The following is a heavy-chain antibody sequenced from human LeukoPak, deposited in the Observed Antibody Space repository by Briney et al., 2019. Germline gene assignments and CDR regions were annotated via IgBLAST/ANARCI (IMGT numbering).Heavy chain of an antibody. CDR2: ISYDGNNK. D-gene: IGHD3-10*01. V-gene: IGHV3-30*19. Sequence: GGSLRLSCVGSGFAFHNYAMHWVRRPPGKGLEWVALISYDGNNKFYADSVKGRFTISRDNSRNTLFLQMNSLRGEDAAVYSCARGGIPTGPYYYFYYMDVWGKGTAVTVSS. J-gene: IGHJ6*03. CDR1: GFAFHNYA. CDR3: ARGGIPTGPYYYFYYMDV.